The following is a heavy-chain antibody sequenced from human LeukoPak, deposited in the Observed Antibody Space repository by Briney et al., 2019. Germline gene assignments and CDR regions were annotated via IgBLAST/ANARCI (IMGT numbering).Heavy chain of an antibody. Sequence: GGSLRLSCAASGFTFSSYWMSWVRQAPGKGLEGVANIKQDGSEKYYVDSVKGRFTISRDNAKNSLYLQMNSLRAEDTAVYYCARDGPDYGDYSDYWGQGTLVTVSS. J-gene: IGHJ4*02. V-gene: IGHV3-7*01. CDR3: ARDGPDYGDYSDY. CDR2: IKQDGSEK. D-gene: IGHD4-17*01. CDR1: GFTFSSYW.